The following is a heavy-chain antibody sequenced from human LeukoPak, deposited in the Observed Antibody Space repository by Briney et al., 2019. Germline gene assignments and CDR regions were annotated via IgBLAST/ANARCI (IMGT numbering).Heavy chain of an antibody. CDR1: GFTFSSTS. V-gene: IGHV3-23*01. D-gene: IGHD1-26*01. CDR2: ISGSGGST. J-gene: IGHJ4*02. Sequence: PGGSLRLSCAASGFTFSSTSMSWVRQAPGKGLEWVSAISGSGGSTYYADSVKGRFTISRDNSKNTLYLQMNSLRAEDTAVYYCAKFYSAGEYYFDYWGQGTLVTVSS. CDR3: AKFYSAGEYYFDY.